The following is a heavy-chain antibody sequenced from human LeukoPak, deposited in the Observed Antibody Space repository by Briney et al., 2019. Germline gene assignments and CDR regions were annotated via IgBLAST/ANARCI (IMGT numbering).Heavy chain of an antibody. V-gene: IGHV4-34*01. CDR1: GGSFSGYY. Sequence: PSETLSLTCAVYGGSFSGYYWSWIRQPPGKGLEWIGEINHSGSTNYNPSLKSRVTISVDTSKNQFSLKLSSVTAADTAVYYCARDLTIFGVALFDPWGQGTLVTVSS. D-gene: IGHD3-3*01. CDR3: ARDLTIFGVALFDP. CDR2: INHSGST. J-gene: IGHJ5*02.